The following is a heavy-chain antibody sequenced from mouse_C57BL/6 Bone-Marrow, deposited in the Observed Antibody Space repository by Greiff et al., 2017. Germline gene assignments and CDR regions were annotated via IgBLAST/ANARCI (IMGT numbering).Heavy chain of an antibody. D-gene: IGHD2-1*01. Sequence: QVQLQQPGAELVMPGASVKLSCKASGYTFTSYWMHWVKQRPGQGLEWIGEIDPSDSYTNYNQKFKGKSTLTVDKSSSTAYMQLSSLTSEDSAVYYCARSTRGFAYWGHGTLVTVSA. CDR2: IDPSDSYT. J-gene: IGHJ3*01. CDR3: ARSTRGFAY. V-gene: IGHV1-69*01. CDR1: GYTFTSYW.